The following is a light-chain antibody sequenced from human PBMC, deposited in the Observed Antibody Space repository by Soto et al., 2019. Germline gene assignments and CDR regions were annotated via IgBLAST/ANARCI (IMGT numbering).Light chain of an antibody. V-gene: IGKV3-15*01. CDR2: GAS. Sequence: ETAMTQSPATLSVSPGEGATLSCRASQSVGSNLAWYQQRPGQAPRLLIYGASTRATGIPARFSGSGSGTEFTLTISGLQSEDFAVYYCQQYNNWPPHTVGQGTKVDIK. J-gene: IGKJ2*01. CDR3: QQYNNWPPHT. CDR1: QSVGSN.